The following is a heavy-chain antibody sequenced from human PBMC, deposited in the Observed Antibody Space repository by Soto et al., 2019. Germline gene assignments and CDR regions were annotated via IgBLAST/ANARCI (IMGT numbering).Heavy chain of an antibody. Sequence: EVQLLESGGGLVQPGGSLRLSCAASGFTFISYAMNWVRQAPGKGLQWVSAISGGGGATFYADSVKCRFTISRDNSRNTVTLQMNSLGADDTAVYYCARKVPGSTTRPDYWYFDLWGRGTLVTVSS. J-gene: IGHJ2*01. D-gene: IGHD3-10*01. CDR1: GFTFISYA. CDR3: ARKVPGSTTRPDYWYFDL. V-gene: IGHV3-23*01. CDR2: ISGGGGAT.